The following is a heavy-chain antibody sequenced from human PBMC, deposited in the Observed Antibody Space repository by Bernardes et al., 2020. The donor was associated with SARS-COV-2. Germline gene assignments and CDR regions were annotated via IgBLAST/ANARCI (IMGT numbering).Heavy chain of an antibody. CDR2: ISASAGST. Sequence: GGSLRLSCAASGFTFTSYAMSWVRQAPGKGLEWVSSISASAGSTYYADSVKGRFTVSRDNSKNTLYLQMSSLRAEDTAVYFCAKGKKTLSVFDPFDIWGQGTMVTVSS. CDR3: AKGKKTLSVFDPFDI. CDR1: GFTFTSYA. V-gene: IGHV3-23*01. D-gene: IGHD3-16*01. J-gene: IGHJ3*02.